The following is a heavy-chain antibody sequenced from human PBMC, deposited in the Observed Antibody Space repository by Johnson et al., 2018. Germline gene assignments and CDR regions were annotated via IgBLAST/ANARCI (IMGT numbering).Heavy chain of an antibody. CDR2: ISYDGSNK. V-gene: IGHV3-30-3*01. Sequence: QVQLVESGGGVVQPGRSLRVSCAASGFTFSSYAMHWVRQAPGKGLEWVAVISYDGSNKYYADSVKGRFTISRDNSKNTLYLQMNSLRAEDTAVYYCARGRWLQLEDYYYYMDVWGKGTTVTVSS. J-gene: IGHJ6*03. CDR3: ARGRWLQLEDYYYYMDV. D-gene: IGHD5-24*01. CDR1: GFTFSSYA.